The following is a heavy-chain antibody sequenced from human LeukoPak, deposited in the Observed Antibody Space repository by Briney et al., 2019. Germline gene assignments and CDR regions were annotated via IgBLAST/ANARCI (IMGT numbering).Heavy chain of an antibody. J-gene: IGHJ4*02. CDR1: GGSFSGYY. CDR3: AREGTYSNAHPVGY. CDR2: IYHSGST. V-gene: IGHV4-34*01. Sequence: SETLSLTCAVYGGSFSGYYWSWIRQPPGKGLEWIGSIYHSGSTYYNPSLKSRVTISVDTSKNQFSLKLSSVTAADTAVYYCAREGTYSNAHPVGYWGQGTLVTVSS. D-gene: IGHD4-11*01.